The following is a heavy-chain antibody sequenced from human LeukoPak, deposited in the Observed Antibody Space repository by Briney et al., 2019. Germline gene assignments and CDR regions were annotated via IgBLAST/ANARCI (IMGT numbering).Heavy chain of an antibody. CDR2: ISVSGHRT. D-gene: IGHD3-22*01. CDR1: GFTFGSYS. CDR3: VKDLVGYDSSNYRDC. V-gene: IGHV3-23*01. J-gene: IGHJ4*02. Sequence: PGGSLTLSCAASGFTFGSYSMSWVRQAPGKGLEWISGISVSGHRTYHAASVKGRFTISRDNSNNMVYLQMNSLRAEDTAVYYCVKDLVGYDSSNYRDCWGQGTLVTVSS.